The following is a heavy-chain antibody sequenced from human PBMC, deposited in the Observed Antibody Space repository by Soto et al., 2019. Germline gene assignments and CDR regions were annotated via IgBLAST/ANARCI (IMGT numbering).Heavy chain of an antibody. J-gene: IGHJ5*02. D-gene: IGHD4-17*01. CDR1: GFSLSNARMR. V-gene: IGHV2-26*01. Sequence: SGPTLVNPTETLTLTCTVSGFSLSNARMRVSWIRQPPGKALEWLAHIFSNDEKSYSTSLKSGLTISKDTSKSQVVLTMTNMDPVDTATYYCARINYGDYAYWFDPWGQGTLVTVSS. CDR3: ARINYGDYAYWFDP. CDR2: IFSNDEK.